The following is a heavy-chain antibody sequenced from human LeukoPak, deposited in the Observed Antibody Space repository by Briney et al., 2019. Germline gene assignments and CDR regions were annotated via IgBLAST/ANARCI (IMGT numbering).Heavy chain of an antibody. CDR3: ARDLRVSWAYGMDV. CDR1: GFTFSSYG. Sequence: GGSLRLSCAASGFTFSSYGMHWVRQVPGKGLEWVAVIWYDGSQKYYADSVKGRFTISRDNSKNTLFLQMNSLRAEDTAVYYCARDLRVSWAYGMDVWGKGTTVTVSS. CDR2: IWYDGSQK. D-gene: IGHD4-17*01. V-gene: IGHV3-33*01. J-gene: IGHJ6*04.